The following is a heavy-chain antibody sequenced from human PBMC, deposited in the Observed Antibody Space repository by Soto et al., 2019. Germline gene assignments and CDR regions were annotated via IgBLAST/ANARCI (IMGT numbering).Heavy chain of an antibody. D-gene: IGHD3-9*01. CDR3: ARGLLYYDILTGYYKGTDNWFDP. CDR2: MNPNSGNT. J-gene: IGHJ5*02. CDR1: GYTFTSYD. V-gene: IGHV1-8*01. Sequence: ASVKVSCKASGYTFTSYDINWVRQATGQGLEWMGWMNPNSGNTGYAQKFQGRVTMTRNTSISTAYMELSSLRSGDTAVYYCARGLLYYDILTGYYKGTDNWFDPWGQGTLVTVSS.